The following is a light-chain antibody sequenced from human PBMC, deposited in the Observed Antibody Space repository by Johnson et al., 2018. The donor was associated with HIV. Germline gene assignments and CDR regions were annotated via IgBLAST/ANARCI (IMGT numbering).Light chain of an antibody. Sequence: QFVLTQPPSVSAAPGQTVNISCSGNVSNIESYFVSWYQQLPGAAPTLLIYEDNKRPSGIPDRFSGSKSGATATMGITGLQTGDEADYYCGIWDASLSPLYCIGTGTTLTFL. V-gene: IGLV1-51*02. CDR3: GIWDASLSPLYC. CDR2: EDN. J-gene: IGLJ1*01. CDR1: VSNIESYF.